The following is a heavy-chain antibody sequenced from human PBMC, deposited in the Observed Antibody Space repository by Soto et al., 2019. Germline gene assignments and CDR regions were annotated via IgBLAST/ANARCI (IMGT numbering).Heavy chain of an antibody. CDR2: IWNDGSNK. D-gene: IGHD4-17*01. Sequence: QVQLVESGGGVVQPGRSLRLSCAASGFTFSSYGMHWVRQAPGKGLEWVAVIWNDGSNKYYADSVKGRFTISRDNSKHPLYLQMSSLRAEDTAVYYCARDLDGDDWYFDLWGRGTLVTVSS. CDR1: GFTFSSYG. V-gene: IGHV3-33*01. J-gene: IGHJ2*01. CDR3: ARDLDGDDWYFDL.